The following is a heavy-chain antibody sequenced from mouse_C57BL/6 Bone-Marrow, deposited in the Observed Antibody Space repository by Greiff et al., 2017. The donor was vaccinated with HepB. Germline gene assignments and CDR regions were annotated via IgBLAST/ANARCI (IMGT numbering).Heavy chain of an antibody. J-gene: IGHJ3*01. V-gene: IGHV1-39*01. D-gene: IGHD2-5*01. CDR3: GQDYYSNYLAWFAY. Sequence: VQLQQSGPELVKPGASVKISCKASGYSFTDYNMNWVKQSNGKSLEWIGVINPNYGTTSYNQKFKGKATLTVDQSSSTAYVQLNSLTSEDSAVYYCGQDYYSNYLAWFAYWGQGTLVTVSA. CDR1: GYSFTDYN. CDR2: INPNYGTT.